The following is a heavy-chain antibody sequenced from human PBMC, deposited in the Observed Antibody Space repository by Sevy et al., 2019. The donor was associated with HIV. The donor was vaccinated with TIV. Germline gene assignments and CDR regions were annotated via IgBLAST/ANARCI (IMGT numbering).Heavy chain of an antibody. V-gene: IGHV3-53*01. Sequence: GGSLRLSCAASGFAVSTNYMSWVRQAPGKGLEWVLVIYIDDSTYYADSVKGRFTFSRDNSKNTLYLQMNSLRAEDTAVYYCARVSGSWYFDLWGRGTLVTVSS. D-gene: IGHD2-15*01. CDR3: ARVSGSWYFDL. J-gene: IGHJ2*01. CDR1: GFAVSTNY. CDR2: IYIDDST.